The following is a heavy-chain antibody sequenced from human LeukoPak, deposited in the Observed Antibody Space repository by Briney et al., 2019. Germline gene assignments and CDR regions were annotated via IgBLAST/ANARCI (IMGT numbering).Heavy chain of an antibody. CDR3: ARTTYYDFWSGWGAFDI. V-gene: IGHV4-59*01. Sequence: SETLSLTCTGSVGSISSYYWSWIRQPPGKGLEWIGYIYYSGSTNYNPSLKSRVTISVDTSKNQFSLKLSSVTAADTAVYYCARTTYYDFWSGWGAFDIWGQGTMVTVSS. CDR2: IYYSGST. J-gene: IGHJ3*02. D-gene: IGHD3-3*01. CDR1: VGSISSYY.